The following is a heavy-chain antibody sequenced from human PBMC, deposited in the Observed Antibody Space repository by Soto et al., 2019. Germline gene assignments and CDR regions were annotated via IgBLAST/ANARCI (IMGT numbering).Heavy chain of an antibody. CDR1: GFTFGDYA. J-gene: IGHJ6*03. D-gene: IGHD3-16*01. Sequence: GGSLRLSCTASGFTFGDYAMSWFRQAPGKGLEWVGFIRSKAYGGTTEYAASVKGRFTISRDDSKSIAYLQMNSLKTEDTAVYYCNTLLGEFGHYYYYMDVWGKGTTVTVSS. CDR2: IRSKAYGGTT. V-gene: IGHV3-49*03. CDR3: NTLLGEFGHYYYYMDV.